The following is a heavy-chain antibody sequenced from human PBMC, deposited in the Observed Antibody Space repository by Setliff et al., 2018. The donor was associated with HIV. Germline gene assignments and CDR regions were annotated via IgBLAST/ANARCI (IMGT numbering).Heavy chain of an antibody. J-gene: IGHJ4*02. CDR1: GYTFTRYF. D-gene: IGHD1-26*01. CDR3: ARGWEGGMDY. Sequence: ASVKVSCKASGYTFTRYFMHCVRQAPGQGLEWLGMINPSGGSTWYAQKFQGRVTMTGDTSTNTLYMELSRLRSEDTAVYYCARGWEGGMDYWGQGTLVTVSS. V-gene: IGHV1-46*01. CDR2: INPSGGST.